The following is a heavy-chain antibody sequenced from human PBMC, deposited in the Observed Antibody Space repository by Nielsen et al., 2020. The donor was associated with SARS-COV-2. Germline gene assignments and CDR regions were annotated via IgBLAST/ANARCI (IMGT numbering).Heavy chain of an antibody. D-gene: IGHD1-26*01. CDR2: IWYDGSNK. V-gene: IGHV3-33*08. CDR1: GFTFSSYG. CDR3: AREYSSYYYYYGMDV. J-gene: IGHJ6*02. Sequence: GGSLRLSCAASGFTFSSYGMHWVRQAPGKGLEWVAVIWYDGSNKYYADSVKGRFTISRDNSKNTLYLQMNSLRAEDTAVYYCAREYSSYYYYYGMDVWGQGTTVTVSS.